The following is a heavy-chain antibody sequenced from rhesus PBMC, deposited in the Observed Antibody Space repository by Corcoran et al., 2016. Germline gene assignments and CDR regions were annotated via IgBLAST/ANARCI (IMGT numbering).Heavy chain of an antibody. V-gene: IGHV4-173*01. D-gene: IGHD2-8*01. CDR1: GGSISSNW. Sequence: QLQLQESGPGLVKPSETLSLTCAVSGGSISSNWWSLIRQPPGKGLEGIGRISGSGGSTSYNPSLKSRVTISTDTYKNQFSPKLSSVTAADTAVYYCARMLGYCSGGVCYGFEYWGQGVLVTVSS. J-gene: IGHJ4*01. CDR2: ISGSGGST. CDR3: ARMLGYCSGGVCYGFEY.